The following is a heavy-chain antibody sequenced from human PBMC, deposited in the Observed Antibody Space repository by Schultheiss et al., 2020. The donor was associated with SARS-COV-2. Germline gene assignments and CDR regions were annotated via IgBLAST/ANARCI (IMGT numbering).Heavy chain of an antibody. J-gene: IGHJ6*02. Sequence: ASVKVSCKASGYTFSDYYIHWVRQAPGQGLEWMGGIIPIFGTANYAQKFQGRVTMTRDTSISTAYMELSRLRSEDTAVYYCARVVGYDNNNYYYYGMDVWGQGTTVTVSS. CDR1: GYTFSDYY. CDR2: IIPIFGTA. V-gene: IGHV1-2*02. CDR3: ARVVGYDNNNYYYYGMDV. D-gene: IGHD5-12*01.